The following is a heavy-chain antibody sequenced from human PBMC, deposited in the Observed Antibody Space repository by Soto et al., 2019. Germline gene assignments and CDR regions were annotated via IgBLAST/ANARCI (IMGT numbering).Heavy chain of an antibody. V-gene: IGHV4-39*01. D-gene: IGHD6-13*01. J-gene: IGHJ5*02. CDR1: GGSIRSSSFY. CDR2: IYYSGST. CDR3: ARLGIAAAVWFGP. Sequence: SETLSLTCTVSGGSIRSSSFYWAWVRQTPGKGLECIGRIYYSGSTHYNPSLKSRVIMSIDTSKNQFSLNLTSVTAADTAVYFCARLGIAAAVWFGPWGRGTLVTVSS.